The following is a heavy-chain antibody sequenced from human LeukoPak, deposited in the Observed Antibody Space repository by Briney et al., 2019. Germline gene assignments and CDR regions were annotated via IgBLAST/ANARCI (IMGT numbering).Heavy chain of an antibody. J-gene: IGHJ4*02. V-gene: IGHV3-23*01. CDR1: GFTFSSYA. CDR2: ISGSGINT. Sequence: GGSLRLSCAVSGFTFSSYAMSWVRQAPGKGLEWVSAISGSGINTYYADSVKGRFTISRDNSKNTLYLQMNSLRAEDTAVYYCAKARIPVRIVVVPAALDYWGQGTLVAVSS. D-gene: IGHD2-2*01. CDR3: AKARIPVRIVVVPAALDY.